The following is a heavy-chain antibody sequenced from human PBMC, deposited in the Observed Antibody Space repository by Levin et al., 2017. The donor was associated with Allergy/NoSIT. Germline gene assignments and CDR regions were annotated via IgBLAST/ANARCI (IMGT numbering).Heavy chain of an antibody. CDR1: GFTFSSYA. CDR3: ARCPVRGVIIHYYYYGMDV. V-gene: IGHV3-30-3*01. J-gene: IGHJ6*02. D-gene: IGHD3-10*01. Sequence: PGGSLRLSCAASGFTFSSYAMHWVRQAPGKGLEWVAVISYDGSNKYYADSVKGRFTISRDNSKNTLYLQMNSLRAEDTAVYYCARCPVRGVIIHYYYYGMDVWGQGTTVTVSS. CDR2: ISYDGSNK.